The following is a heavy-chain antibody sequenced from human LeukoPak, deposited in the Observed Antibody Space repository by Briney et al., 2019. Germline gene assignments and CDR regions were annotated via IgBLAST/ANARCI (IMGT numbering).Heavy chain of an antibody. V-gene: IGHV3-23*01. CDR3: AGRARGAYVRFPNNY. CDR1: GFTFSSYA. Sequence: GGSLRLSCAASGFTFSSYAMSWVRQAPGKGLEWVSAISAGGGSTYYADSVKGRFTISRDNSKNTLYLQMNSLRAEDTALYYCAGRARGAYVRFPNNYWAQGTLVTVSS. J-gene: IGHJ4*02. CDR2: ISAGGGST. D-gene: IGHD2-21*01.